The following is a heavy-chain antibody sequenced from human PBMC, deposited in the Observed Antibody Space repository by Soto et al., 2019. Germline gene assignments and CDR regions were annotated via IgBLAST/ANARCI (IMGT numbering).Heavy chain of an antibody. CDR2: IGSRGDST. V-gene: IGHV3-23*01. Sequence: EVQLLESGGGLVQPGGSLRLSCAASGFTFSSIAMSWVRQAPGKGLEWVSAIGSRGDSTYYADSVKGRFTISRDNSKNTLYLQMNSLRAEDTAVYYCAKYLIYGYNSGRPFDSWGQGTLVTVSS. D-gene: IGHD6-19*01. CDR3: AKYLIYGYNSGRPFDS. CDR1: GFTFSSIA. J-gene: IGHJ4*02.